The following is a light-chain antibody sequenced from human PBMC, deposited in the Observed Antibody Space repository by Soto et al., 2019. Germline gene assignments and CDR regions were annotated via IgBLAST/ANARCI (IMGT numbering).Light chain of an antibody. Sequence: EIVLTQSPATLSLSPGERATLSCRTSQTIRGLLNWYQQRPGQAPRLLIYDTSNRATDIPARFSGSGSGTDFILTISSLDPEDFGVYFCQQRDNWPFTFGQGTRLDIK. J-gene: IGKJ5*01. CDR3: QQRDNWPFT. CDR2: DTS. CDR1: QTIRGL. V-gene: IGKV3-11*01.